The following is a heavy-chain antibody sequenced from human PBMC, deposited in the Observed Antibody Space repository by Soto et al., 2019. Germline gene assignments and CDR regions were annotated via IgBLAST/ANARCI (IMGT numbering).Heavy chain of an antibody. J-gene: IGHJ5*02. CDR2: IHTGDGDT. CDR1: GYSFSKYA. D-gene: IGHD2-8*01. CDR3: ARVPRYTSDIVQVPAVMYEDWFVP. V-gene: IGHV1-3*04. Sequence: QAQLVQSGAEVKKPGASVKLSCKASGYSFSKYAVQWVRQAPGQSLEWMGWIHTGDGDTKFSQKFNDRVTITRDTSATTVYMELSSLRSEDTAIYYCARVPRYTSDIVQVPAVMYEDWFVPWGQGTLVTVSS.